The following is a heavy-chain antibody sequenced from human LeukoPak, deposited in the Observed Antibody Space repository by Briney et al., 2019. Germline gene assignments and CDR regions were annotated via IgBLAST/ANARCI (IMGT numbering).Heavy chain of an antibody. Sequence: GGSLRLSCAASGFTFSSYSMNWVRQAPGKGLEWVSSISSSSSYIYYADSVQGRFTISRDNAKNSLYLQMNSLRAEDTAVYYCARVGTMVRGYDYWGQGTLVTVSS. CDR2: ISSSSSYI. CDR1: GFTFSSYS. D-gene: IGHD3-10*01. CDR3: ARVGTMVRGYDY. V-gene: IGHV3-21*01. J-gene: IGHJ4*02.